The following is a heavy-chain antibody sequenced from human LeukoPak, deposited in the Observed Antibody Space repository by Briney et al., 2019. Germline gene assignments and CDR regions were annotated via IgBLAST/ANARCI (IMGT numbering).Heavy chain of an antibody. J-gene: IGHJ4*02. D-gene: IGHD3-22*01. V-gene: IGHV3-11*01. Sequence: GGSLRLSCAASGFTFSDYYMSWIRQAPGKGLEWVSYISSSGSTIYYADSVKGRFTISRDNAKNSLYLQMNSLRAEDTAVYYCARGASYYDSSGYWVGSSRFDYWGQGTLVTVSS. CDR1: GFTFSDYY. CDR3: ARGASYYDSSGYWVGSSRFDY. CDR2: ISSSGSTI.